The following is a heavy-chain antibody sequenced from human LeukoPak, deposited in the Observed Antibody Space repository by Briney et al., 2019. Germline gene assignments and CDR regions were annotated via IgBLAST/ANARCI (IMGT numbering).Heavy chain of an antibody. V-gene: IGHV5-51*01. CDR1: GYSFTSYW. J-gene: IGHJ2*01. CDR2: IYPGDSDT. D-gene: IGHD4-17*01. CDR3: ARLVTTRYYYWYFDL. Sequence: PGESPKISCKGSGYSFTSYWIGWVRQMPGKGLEWMGIIYPGDSDTRYSPSFQGQVTISADKSTSTAYLQWSSLKASDTAMYYCARLVTTRYYYWYFDLWGRGTLVTVSS.